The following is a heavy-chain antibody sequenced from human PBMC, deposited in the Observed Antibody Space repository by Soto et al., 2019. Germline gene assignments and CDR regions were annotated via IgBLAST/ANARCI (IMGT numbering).Heavy chain of an antibody. D-gene: IGHD3-22*01. V-gene: IGHV1-69*02. CDR2: IIPILGIA. Sequence: SVKVSCKASGGTFSSYTISWVRQAPGQGLEWMGRIIPILGIANYAQKFQGRVTITADKSTSTAYMELSSLRSEDTAVYYCARASSCCDGSGSLVFDYWGQGSLVTVSS. J-gene: IGHJ4*02. CDR3: ARASSCCDGSGSLVFDY. CDR1: GGTFSSYT.